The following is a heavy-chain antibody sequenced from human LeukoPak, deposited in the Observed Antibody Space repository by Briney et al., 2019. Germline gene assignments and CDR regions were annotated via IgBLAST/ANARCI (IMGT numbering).Heavy chain of an antibody. V-gene: IGHV4-39*01. CDR3: ARHSGGSYVFAFDI. D-gene: IGHD2-15*01. Sequence: SETLSLTCTVSGGPISTSYFWGWVRQPPGKGLEWIGTTDYSGTTYYNPSLRSRVTISVDTSKNQFSLKLSSVTAPDTAVYYCARHSGGSYVFAFDIWGQGTMFTVSS. CDR1: GGPISTSYF. CDR2: TDYSGTT. J-gene: IGHJ3*02.